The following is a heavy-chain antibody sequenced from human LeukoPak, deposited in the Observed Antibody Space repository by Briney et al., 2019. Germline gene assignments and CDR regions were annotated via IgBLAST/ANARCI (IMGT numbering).Heavy chain of an antibody. J-gene: IGHJ4*02. CDR3: ATSFGAIRGY. CDR1: GFIFSKHG. V-gene: IGHV3-21*01. CDR2: ITTTGGSI. D-gene: IGHD3-10*01. Sequence: GESLRLSCATSGFIFSKHGMYWVRQAPGQGLEWVSSITTTGGSIYYADSVRGRFTISRDNAKNSLYLQMNSLRAEDTAVYYCATSFGAIRGYWGQGTLVSVSS.